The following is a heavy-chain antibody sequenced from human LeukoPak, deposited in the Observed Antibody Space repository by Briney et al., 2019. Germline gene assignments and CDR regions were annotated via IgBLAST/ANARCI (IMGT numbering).Heavy chain of an antibody. V-gene: IGHV4-38-2*02. D-gene: IGHD1-26*01. CDR3: ASSSGSYYGGAFDI. CDR1: GYSISSGYY. CDR2: IYHSGST. J-gene: IGHJ3*02. Sequence: NPSETLSLTCTVSGYSISSGYYWGWIRQPPGKGLEWIGSIYHSGSTYYNPSLKSRVTISVDTSKNQFSLKLSSVTAADTAVYYCASSSGSYYGGAFDIWGQGTMVTVSS.